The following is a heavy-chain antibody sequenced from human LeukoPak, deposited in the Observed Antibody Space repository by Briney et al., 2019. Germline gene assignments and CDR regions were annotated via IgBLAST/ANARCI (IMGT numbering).Heavy chain of an antibody. D-gene: IGHD6-13*01. CDR3: TTSAAAGSGLDY. CDR1: GFTFSGSA. CDR2: IRSKVNSYAT. J-gene: IGHJ4*02. V-gene: IGHV3-73*01. Sequence: GGSLRLSCAASGFTFSGSAMHWVRQASGKGPEWLGRIRSKVNSYATAYAASVKGRFTISRDDSKNTAYLQMNSLKTEDTAVYYCTTSAAAGSGLDYWGQGTLVSVSS.